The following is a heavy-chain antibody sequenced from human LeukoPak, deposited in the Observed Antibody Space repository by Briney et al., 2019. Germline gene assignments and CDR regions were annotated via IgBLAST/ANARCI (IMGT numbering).Heavy chain of an antibody. J-gene: IGHJ6*02. CDR3: ARTSGSYFYYYGMDV. CDR1: GGSISSGGYY. D-gene: IGHD1-26*01. Sequence: SETLSLTCTVSGGSISSGGYYWSWIRQPPGKGLEWIGYIYYSGSTNYNPSLKSRVTISVDTSKNQFSLKLSSVTAADTAVYYCARTSGSYFYYYGMDVWGQGTTVTVSS. CDR2: IYYSGST. V-gene: IGHV4-61*08.